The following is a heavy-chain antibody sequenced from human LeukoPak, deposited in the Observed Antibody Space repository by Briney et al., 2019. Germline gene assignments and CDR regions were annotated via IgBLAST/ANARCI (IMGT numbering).Heavy chain of an antibody. CDR3: ARVGVVPAAIPDGFDI. CDR2: IYSGGST. J-gene: IGHJ3*02. D-gene: IGHD2-2*01. Sequence: GGSLRLSCAASGFTVSSNYMSWVRQAPGKGLEWVSVIYSGGSTYYADSVKGRFTISRDNSKNTIYLQMNSLTAEDTAVYYCARVGVVPAAIPDGFDIWGQGTMVTVSS. V-gene: IGHV3-53*01. CDR1: GFTVSSNY.